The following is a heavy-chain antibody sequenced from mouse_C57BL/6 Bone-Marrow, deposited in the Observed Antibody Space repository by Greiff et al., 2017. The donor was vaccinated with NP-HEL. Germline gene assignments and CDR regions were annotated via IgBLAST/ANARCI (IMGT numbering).Heavy chain of an antibody. J-gene: IGHJ3*01. CDR3: ASEGCYYVSPFAY. Sequence: EVQLVESGPGLVKPSQSLSLTCSVTGYSITSGYYWNWIRQYPGNKLEWMGYIRYDGSNNYNPSLKNRISINRDTSKNKFFLKLNSVPTEDTSTYYCASEGCYYVSPFAYWCQGTLVTVSA. CDR2: IRYDGSN. D-gene: IGHD1-1*01. CDR1: GYSITSGYY. V-gene: IGHV3-6*01.